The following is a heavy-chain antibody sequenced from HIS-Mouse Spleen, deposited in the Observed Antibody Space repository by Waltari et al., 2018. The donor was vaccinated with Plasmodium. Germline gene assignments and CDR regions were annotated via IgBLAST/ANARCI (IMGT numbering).Heavy chain of an antibody. V-gene: IGHV3-30*18. CDR1: GFTFSSYG. D-gene: IGHD6-13*01. CDR2: ISNEGSNK. J-gene: IGHJ4*02. Sequence: QVQLVESGGGVVQPGRSLRLSCAASGFTFSSYGMHWVRQAPGKGVEWVAVISNEGSNKYYADSVKGRFTISRDNSKNTLYLQMNSLRAEDTAVYYCAKDRRSSSWYVDYWGQGTLVTVSS. CDR3: AKDRRSSSWYVDY.